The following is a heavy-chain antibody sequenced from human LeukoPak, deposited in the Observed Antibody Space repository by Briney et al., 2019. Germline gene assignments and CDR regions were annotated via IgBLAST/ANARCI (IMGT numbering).Heavy chain of an antibody. D-gene: IGHD3-22*01. Sequence: TSETLSLTCAVYGGSFSGYYWSWIRQPPGKGLEWIGEINHSGSTNYNPSLKSRVTISVDTSKNQFSLKLGSVTAADTAVYYCARGRRYYDSSGYSREYYFDYWGQGTLVTVSS. CDR1: GGSFSGYY. CDR3: ARGRRYYDSSGYSREYYFDY. V-gene: IGHV4-34*01. CDR2: INHSGST. J-gene: IGHJ4*02.